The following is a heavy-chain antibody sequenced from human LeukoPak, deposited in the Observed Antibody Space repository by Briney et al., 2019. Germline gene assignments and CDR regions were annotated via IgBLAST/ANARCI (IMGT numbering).Heavy chain of an antibody. CDR3: ARDHTLYSTMDV. D-gene: IGHD3-16*01. Sequence: PSETLSLTCSGSGGSITSHRWSWIRQAPGEALEWIGHMYCSGSSNYNPSLKRQVTISIDSSRTHFSLKLISVTAADTAVYFCARDHTLYSTMDVWGKGTTVTVST. V-gene: IGHV4-59*11. CDR2: MYCSGSS. J-gene: IGHJ6*04. CDR1: GGSITSHR.